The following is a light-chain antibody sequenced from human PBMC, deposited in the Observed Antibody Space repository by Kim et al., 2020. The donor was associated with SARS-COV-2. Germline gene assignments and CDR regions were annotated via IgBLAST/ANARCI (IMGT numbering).Light chain of an antibody. CDR2: GTS. Sequence: SPGERATLSCRASQSVSSSYLAWYQHKPGQAPRLVIYGTSSRAAGVPDRFSGSGSGTDFTLTISTLEPEDFAVYYCQRYGSSPPYTFGQGTKLEI. V-gene: IGKV3-20*01. J-gene: IGKJ2*01. CDR1: QSVSSSY. CDR3: QRYGSSPPYT.